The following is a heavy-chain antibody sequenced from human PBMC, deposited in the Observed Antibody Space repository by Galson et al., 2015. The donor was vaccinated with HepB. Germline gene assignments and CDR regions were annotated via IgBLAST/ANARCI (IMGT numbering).Heavy chain of an antibody. J-gene: IGHJ6*02. D-gene: IGHD1-7*01. Sequence: SLRLSCAASGFTFNTYALTWVRQAPGKGLEWVSSVTYSGDSTYYADSVEGRFTISRDNSKNTLYLQMKNLGVEDTALYYCAKDTAGSTDYYGLDVWGQGTTVTVSS. CDR3: AKDTAGSTDYYGLDV. V-gene: IGHV3-23*01. CDR1: GFTFNTYA. CDR2: VTYSGDST.